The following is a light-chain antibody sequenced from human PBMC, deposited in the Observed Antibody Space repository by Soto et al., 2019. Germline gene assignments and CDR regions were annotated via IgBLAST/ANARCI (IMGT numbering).Light chain of an antibody. Sequence: EIVLTHSPATLSFSPGERATLSCRASQSISSSYLAWYQQRPGQAPRLLIYGASSRATGIPDRFSGSGSGTEFTLTISRLEPEDFAVYYCQQYGSSSWTFGQGTKVDIK. V-gene: IGKV3-20*01. CDR3: QQYGSSSWT. CDR2: GAS. CDR1: QSISSSY. J-gene: IGKJ1*01.